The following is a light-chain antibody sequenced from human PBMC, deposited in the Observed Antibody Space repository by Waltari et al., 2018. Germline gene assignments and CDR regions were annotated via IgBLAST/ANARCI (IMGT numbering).Light chain of an antibody. CDR1: QGISSY. V-gene: IGKV1-9*01. Sequence: IQVTPSPSSPSASVGASVTITCRAIQGISSYLAWYQQKPGQAPKLLIYAASTLQSGVPSRFSGSGSGTDFTLTISSLQPEDFATYYCQQLNSYPLTFGPGTKVDIK. J-gene: IGKJ3*01. CDR3: QQLNSYPLT. CDR2: AAS.